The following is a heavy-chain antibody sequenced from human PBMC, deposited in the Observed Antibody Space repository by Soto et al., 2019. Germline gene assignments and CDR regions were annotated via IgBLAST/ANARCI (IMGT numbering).Heavy chain of an antibody. CDR2: IWYDGSNK. CDR3: ARGTYYGMDV. J-gene: IGHJ6*02. V-gene: IGHV3-33*01. Sequence: QVQLVESGGGVVQPGRSLRLSCAASGFTFSSYGMHWVRQAPGKGLEWVAVIWYDGSNKYYADSVKGRFTISRDNSKNTLYLQMNSLRFEDTAVYYCARGTYYGMDVWGQGTTVTVSS. CDR1: GFTFSSYG.